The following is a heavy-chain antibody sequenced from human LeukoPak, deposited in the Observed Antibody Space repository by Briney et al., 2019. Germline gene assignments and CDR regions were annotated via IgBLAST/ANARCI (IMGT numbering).Heavy chain of an antibody. D-gene: IGHD3-22*01. V-gene: IGHV3-53*01. CDR3: TKYVGLRRNYHDSSGPPTYFDY. J-gene: IGHJ4*02. CDR1: GFAVSSNY. CDR2: IKSGGDI. Sequence: GGSLRLSCAASGFAVSSNYMSWVRQAPGQGLEWVSVIKSGGDIYYADSVRGRFTISRDNSKNTLYLQMNSLRAEDTAVYYCTKYVGLRRNYHDSSGPPTYFDYWGQGTLVTVSS.